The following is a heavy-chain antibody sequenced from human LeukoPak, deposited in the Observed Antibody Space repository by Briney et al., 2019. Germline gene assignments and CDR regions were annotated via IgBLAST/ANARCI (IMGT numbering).Heavy chain of an antibody. CDR1: GYSISSGY. J-gene: IGHJ4*02. CDR3: ARGYSNGWYHDY. V-gene: IGHV1-3*03. Sequence: CNVSGYSISSGYFWGWVRQAPGKGLEWMGWIDSDKGNTKYSQEFQGRVTFTRDTSASTVYMELSSLRSEDMAIYYCARGYSNGWYHDYWGQGTPVIVSS. CDR2: IDSDKGNT. D-gene: IGHD6-19*01.